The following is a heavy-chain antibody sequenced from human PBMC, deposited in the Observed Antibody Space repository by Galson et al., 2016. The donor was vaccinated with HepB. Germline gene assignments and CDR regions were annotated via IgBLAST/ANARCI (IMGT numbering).Heavy chain of an antibody. CDR3: AQSRSRTPETRSFLAWFDP. CDR2: IYWNDDY. Sequence: PALVKPTQTLTLTCTFSGFSLSTHGVGVGWIRQPPGKALEWLALIYWNDDYRLRPSLRIRLTITKDTSRNQVVLTMTNMDPVDTGTDYCAQSRSRTPETRSFLAWFDPWGQGTLVTVSS. V-gene: IGHV2-5*01. J-gene: IGHJ5*02. D-gene: IGHD2-2*01. CDR1: GFSLSTHGVG.